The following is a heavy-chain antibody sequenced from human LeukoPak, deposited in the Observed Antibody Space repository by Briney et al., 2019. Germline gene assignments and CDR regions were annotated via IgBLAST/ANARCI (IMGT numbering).Heavy chain of an antibody. D-gene: IGHD5-12*01. CDR3: ASNSGYDYGLFDY. J-gene: IGHJ4*02. CDR2: IYYSGST. Sequence: SETLSLTCTVSGGSISSSSYYWGWIRQPPGKGLEWIGSIYYSGSTYYNPSLKSRVTISVDTSKNQFSLKLSSVTAADTAVYYCASNSGYDYGLFDYWGQGTLVTVSS. V-gene: IGHV4-39*07. CDR1: GGSISSSSYY.